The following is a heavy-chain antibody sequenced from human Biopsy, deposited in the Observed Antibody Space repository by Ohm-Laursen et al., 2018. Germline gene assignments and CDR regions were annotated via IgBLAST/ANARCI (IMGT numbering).Heavy chain of an antibody. J-gene: IGHJ3*02. CDR1: GDSIRNYY. CDR2: IYPGGGT. D-gene: IGHD1-26*01. Sequence: SDTLSLTWAVSGDSIRNYYWSWIRQAAGKGLEWIGRIYPGGGTIYNPSPKSRVTMSVDTSKNHFSLNLNSVTAADTAVYYCAGIVLGPTNDAFDIWGQGTMVTVSS. CDR3: AGIVLGPTNDAFDI. V-gene: IGHV4-4*07.